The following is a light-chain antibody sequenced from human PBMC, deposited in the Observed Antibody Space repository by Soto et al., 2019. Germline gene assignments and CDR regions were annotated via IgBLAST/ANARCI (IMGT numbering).Light chain of an antibody. V-gene: IGLV2-23*01. J-gene: IGLJ2*01. Sequence: QSALTQPASVSGSPGQTITISCTGTSSDVGSYNLVSWYQQHPDKAPKLMLYEGSKRPSGVSNRFPGSKSGNTASLQISGLQAEDAADYYCCTYAGSSTPIFGGGTTLTVL. CDR2: EGS. CDR3: CTYAGSSTPI. CDR1: SSDVGSYNL.